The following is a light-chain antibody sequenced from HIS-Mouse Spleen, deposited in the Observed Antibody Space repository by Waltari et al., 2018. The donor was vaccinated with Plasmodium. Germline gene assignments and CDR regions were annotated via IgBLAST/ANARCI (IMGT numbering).Light chain of an antibody. CDR1: QSVSSN. CDR3: QQYNNWPLT. V-gene: IGKV3-15*01. J-gene: IGKJ4*01. Sequence: EIVMTQSPATLSVSPGESATLSCRARQSVSSNLAWYQKKPGQAPRRLIYGAYTSATGIPARFSGSGSGTEFTLTISSLQSEDFAVYYWQQYNNWPLTFGGGTKVEIK. CDR2: GAY.